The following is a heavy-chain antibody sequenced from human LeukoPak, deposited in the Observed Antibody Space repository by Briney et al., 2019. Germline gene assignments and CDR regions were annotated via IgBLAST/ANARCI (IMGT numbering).Heavy chain of an antibody. CDR3: ARDRGYIVVVPAAFDY. J-gene: IGHJ4*02. V-gene: IGHV3-33*01. D-gene: IGHD2-2*01. Sequence: PGRSLRLSCAASGFTVSSYGMHWVSQAQGKGLEWVAVIWYDGSNKYYADSVKGRFTISRDNPKNTLYLQMNSLRAEDTAVYYCARDRGYIVVVPAAFDYWGQGTLVTVSS. CDR2: IWYDGSNK. CDR1: GFTVSSYG.